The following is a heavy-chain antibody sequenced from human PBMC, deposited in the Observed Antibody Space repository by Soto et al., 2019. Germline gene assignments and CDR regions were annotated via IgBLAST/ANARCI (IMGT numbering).Heavy chain of an antibody. J-gene: IGHJ6*02. CDR3: ARVGITMVRGVIIDYYYYGMDV. Sequence: GGSLRLSCAASGFTFSSYWMHWVRQAPGKGLVWVSRINSDGSSTSYADSVKGRFTISRDNAKNTLYPQMNSLRAEDTAVYYCARVGITMVRGVIIDYYYYGMDVWGQGTTVTVSS. CDR2: INSDGSST. V-gene: IGHV3-74*01. D-gene: IGHD3-10*01. CDR1: GFTFSSYW.